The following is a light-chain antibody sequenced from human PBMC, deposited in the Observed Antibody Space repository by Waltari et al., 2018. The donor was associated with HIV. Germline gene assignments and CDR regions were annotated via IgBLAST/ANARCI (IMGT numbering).Light chain of an antibody. J-gene: IGLJ3*02. Sequence: QSVLTQPPSVSGAPGQRITISCSGGSSNIGADYDVHWYQQRPGAAPKLLIFVNNNRPSGVPDRFSGSRSGASASLAITGLQPEDEADYFCQSYDSGLSASVFGGGTKVTVL. V-gene: IGLV1-40*01. CDR1: SSNIGADYD. CDR2: VNN. CDR3: QSYDSGLSASV.